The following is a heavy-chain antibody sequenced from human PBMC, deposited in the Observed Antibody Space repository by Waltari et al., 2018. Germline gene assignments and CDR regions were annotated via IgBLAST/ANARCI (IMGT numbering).Heavy chain of an antibody. CDR3: AKVASLCGSCSPPLFYGMDV. V-gene: IGHV3-7*01. J-gene: IGHJ6*02. Sequence: EVQLVESGGGLVQPGGSLRLSCAASGFTFSSYWMSWVRQAPGKGLAWVAHLKQGGGGKYYVDSVKGRSTISRDDAKNSLYLQMNSLRAEDTAVYYCAKVASLCGSCSPPLFYGMDVWGQGTTVTVSS. CDR1: GFTFSSYW. D-gene: IGHD2-15*01. CDR2: LKQGGGGK.